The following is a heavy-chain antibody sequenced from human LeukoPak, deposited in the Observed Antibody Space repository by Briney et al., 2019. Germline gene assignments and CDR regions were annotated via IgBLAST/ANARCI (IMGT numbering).Heavy chain of an antibody. CDR3: ARHLGAVAGPFDY. Sequence: PGGSLRLSCAASGFTVSSNYMSWVRQAPGKGLEWVSVIYSGGSTYYADSVKGRFTISRDNSKNTLYLQMNSLRAEDTAVYYCARHLGAVAGPFDYWGQGTLVTVSS. CDR1: GFTVSSNY. CDR2: IYSGGST. V-gene: IGHV3-53*01. J-gene: IGHJ4*02. D-gene: IGHD6-19*01.